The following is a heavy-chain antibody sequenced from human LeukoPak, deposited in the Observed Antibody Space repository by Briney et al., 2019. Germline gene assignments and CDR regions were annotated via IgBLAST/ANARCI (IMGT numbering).Heavy chain of an antibody. CDR2: INHSGST. Sequence: SETLSLTCAAYGGSFSGYYWSWIRQPPGKGLEWIGEINHSGSTNYNPSLKSRVTISVDTSKNQFSLKLSSVTAADTAVYYCARGGVVVPAAVDYWGQGTLVTVSS. J-gene: IGHJ4*02. V-gene: IGHV4-34*01. CDR3: ARGGVVVPAAVDY. CDR1: GGSFSGYY. D-gene: IGHD2-2*01.